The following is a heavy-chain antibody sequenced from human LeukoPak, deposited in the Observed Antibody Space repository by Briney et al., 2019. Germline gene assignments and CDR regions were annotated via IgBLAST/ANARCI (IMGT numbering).Heavy chain of an antibody. D-gene: IGHD5-18*01. Sequence: GGSLRLSCAASEFTFSSYSMNWVRQAPGKGLEWVSSISTSSSYIYYADSVKGRFTISRDISTDTLWLQMDSLRTEDTAVYYCAKGPLRGTATAIDYWGQGTLVTVSS. CDR2: ISTSSSYI. CDR1: EFTFSSYS. J-gene: IGHJ4*02. CDR3: AKGPLRGTATAIDY. V-gene: IGHV3-21*01.